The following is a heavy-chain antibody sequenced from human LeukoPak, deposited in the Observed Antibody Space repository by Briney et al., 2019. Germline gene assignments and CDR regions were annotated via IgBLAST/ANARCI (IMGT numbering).Heavy chain of an antibody. D-gene: IGHD3-22*01. CDR1: GYTFTGYY. CDR2: INPNSGGT. Sequence: ASVKVSCKASGYTFTGYYMHWVRQAPGQGLEWMGWINPNSGGTNYAQKFQGRVTMTRDTSISTAYMELSRLRSDDTAVYYCARDLTMIVVVTSTRYDYGGQGTLVTVSS. J-gene: IGHJ4*02. CDR3: ARDLTMIVVVTSTRYDY. V-gene: IGHV1-2*02.